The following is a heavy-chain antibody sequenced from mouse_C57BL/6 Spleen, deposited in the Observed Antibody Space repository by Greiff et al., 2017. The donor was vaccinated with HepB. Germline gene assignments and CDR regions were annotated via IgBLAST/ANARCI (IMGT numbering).Heavy chain of an antibody. V-gene: IGHV1-64*01. Sequence: QVQLQQPGAELVKPGASVKLSCTASGYTFTSYWMPWVQQSPGQGLEWIGMIHPNSGSTNYNEKFKSQATLTVDKSSSTAYLQHSSLTSEDSAYYYCTLYYGDDEKFDWGKGITVTVAS. CDR1: GYTFTSYW. J-gene: IGHJ2*01. CDR2: IHPNSGST. D-gene: IGHD2-2*01. CDR3: TLYYGDDEKFD.